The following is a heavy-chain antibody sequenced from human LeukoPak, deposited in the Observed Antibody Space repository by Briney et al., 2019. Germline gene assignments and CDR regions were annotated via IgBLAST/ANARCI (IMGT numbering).Heavy chain of an antibody. V-gene: IGHV1-46*01. CDR3: ARGFSRGPPIDY. D-gene: IGHD2-2*01. Sequence: GASVKVSCKASGYTLTDYYIHWVRQAPGQGLEWMGIINPSGGSTSYAQKFQGRVTMTRDTSTSTVYMELSSLRSEDTAVYYCARGFSRGPPIDYWGQGTLVTVSS. J-gene: IGHJ4*02. CDR1: GYTLTDYY. CDR2: INPSGGST.